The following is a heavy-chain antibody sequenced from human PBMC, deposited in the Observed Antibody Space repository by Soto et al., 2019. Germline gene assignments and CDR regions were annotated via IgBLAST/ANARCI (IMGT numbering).Heavy chain of an antibody. Sequence: GGSLSLSCAATGFTFGFNALSWVRQAPGKGLEWVSSISAGGVSTNYADSVRGRFTISRDNAKNSVYLQMDSLRVEDTAVYYCAREGALKPFSSWGQGALVTVSS. CDR1: GFTFGFNA. CDR3: AREGALKPFSS. J-gene: IGHJ5*02. V-gene: IGHV3-23*01. CDR2: ISAGGVST.